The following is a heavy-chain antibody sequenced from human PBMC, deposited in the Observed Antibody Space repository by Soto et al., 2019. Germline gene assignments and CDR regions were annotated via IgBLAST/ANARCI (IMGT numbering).Heavy chain of an antibody. CDR2: IYWDDDK. CDR1: GFSLSTSGVG. D-gene: IGHD3-10*01. CDR3: AHMAPYYGSGSGWFDP. Sequence: QITLKESGPTLVKPTQTLTLTCTFSGFSLSTSGVGVGWIRQPPGKALEWLALIYWDDDKRYSPSLKSRLTITKDTYKNQVVLTMTNMDPVDTATYYCAHMAPYYGSGSGWFDPWGQGTLVTVSS. V-gene: IGHV2-5*02. J-gene: IGHJ5*02.